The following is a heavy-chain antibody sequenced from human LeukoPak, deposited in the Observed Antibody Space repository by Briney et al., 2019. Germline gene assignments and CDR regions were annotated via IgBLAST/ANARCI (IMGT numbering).Heavy chain of an antibody. D-gene: IGHD3-22*01. CDR2: TSHDGSNK. CDR1: GFTFSSYG. Sequence: GGSLRLSCAASGFTFSSYGMSWVRQAPGKGLEWVAVTSHDGSNKYFADSVKGRFTISRDNSKNTLYLQMNSLRAEDTAVYYCAKDREADIRSSGYYLRGNYFDYWGQGTLVTVSS. J-gene: IGHJ4*02. CDR3: AKDREADIRSSGYYLRGNYFDY. V-gene: IGHV3-30*18.